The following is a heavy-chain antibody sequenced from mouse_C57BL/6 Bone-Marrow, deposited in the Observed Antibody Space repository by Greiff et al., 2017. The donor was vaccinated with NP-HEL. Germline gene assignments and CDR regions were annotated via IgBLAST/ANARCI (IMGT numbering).Heavy chain of an antibody. V-gene: IGHV3-6*01. CDR3: ASYPY. J-gene: IGHJ3*01. CDR1: GYSITSGYY. CDR2: ISYDGSN. Sequence: EVKLMESGPGLVKPSQSLSLTCSVTGYSITSGYYWNWIRQFPGNKLEWMGYISYDGSNNYNPSLKNRISITRDTSKNQFFLKLNSVTTEDTATYYCASYPYWGQGTLVTVSA.